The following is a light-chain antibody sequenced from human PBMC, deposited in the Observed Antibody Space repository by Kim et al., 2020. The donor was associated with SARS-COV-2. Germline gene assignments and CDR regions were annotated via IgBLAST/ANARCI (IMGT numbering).Light chain of an antibody. CDR1: TGPGTSGHV. Sequence: PGETGTCACGSRTGPGTSGHVPYWFQQKPGHGPRTLIYDSTSEHPWTPARFSGSLLGGKAALTLSGAQPEDEADYYCWLSHSGVRVFGGGTQLTVL. CDR3: WLSHSGVRV. CDR2: DST. J-gene: IGLJ3*02. V-gene: IGLV7-46*01.